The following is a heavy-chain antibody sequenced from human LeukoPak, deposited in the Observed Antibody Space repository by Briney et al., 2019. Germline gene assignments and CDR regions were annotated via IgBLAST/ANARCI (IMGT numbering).Heavy chain of an antibody. V-gene: IGHV4-34*01. CDR1: GGSFSGYY. D-gene: IGHD5-18*01. J-gene: IGHJ4*02. Sequence: PSETLSLTCAVYGGSFSGYYWSWIRQPPGKGLEWIGEINHSGSTNYNPSLKSRVTISVDTSKNQFSLKLSSATAADTAVYYCARGLWIPYYFDYWGQGTLVTVSS. CDR2: INHSGST. CDR3: ARGLWIPYYFDY.